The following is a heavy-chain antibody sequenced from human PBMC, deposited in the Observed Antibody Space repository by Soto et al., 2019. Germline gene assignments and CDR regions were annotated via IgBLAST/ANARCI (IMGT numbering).Heavy chain of an antibody. D-gene: IGHD4-17*01. J-gene: IGHJ4*02. Sequence: QVQLVQSGAEVKKSGASVKVSCKASGYTFTSHDINWVRQATGQGLEWMGWMNPNSGNTGYAQKFQDRVTMTRNTSISTAYMELSSPRSEDTAVYYCARWDYGVYARFDYWGQGTLVTVSS. CDR3: ARWDYGVYARFDY. V-gene: IGHV1-8*01. CDR1: GYTFTSHD. CDR2: MNPNSGNT.